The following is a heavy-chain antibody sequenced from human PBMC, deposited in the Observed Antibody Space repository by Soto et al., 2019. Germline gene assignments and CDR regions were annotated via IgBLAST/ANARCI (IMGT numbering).Heavy chain of an antibody. D-gene: IGHD2-15*01. CDR2: ISPSSTYI. V-gene: IGHV3-21*04. Sequence: LRLSCAASGLNFEKCSMNWVRQPPGKGPEWLASISPSSTYIRYADSVKGRFTISRDNARNSLSLQMMNLRADDTAIYYCATDTGDIEVVPATTWGQGTLVTVSS. CDR1: GLNFEKCS. CDR3: ATDTGDIEVVPATT. J-gene: IGHJ4*02.